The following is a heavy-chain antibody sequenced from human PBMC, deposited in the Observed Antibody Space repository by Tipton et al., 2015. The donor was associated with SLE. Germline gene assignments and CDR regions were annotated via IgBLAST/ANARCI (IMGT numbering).Heavy chain of an antibody. J-gene: IGHJ4*02. Sequence: TLSLTCTVSGGSISSSSYYWGWIRQPPGKGLEWIGSIYYSGSTYYNPSLKSRVTISVDTSKNQFSLKLSSVTAADTAVYYCAGGSNGVDHFDYWGQGTLVTVSS. D-gene: IGHD2-8*01. CDR2: IYYSGST. V-gene: IGHV4-39*01. CDR1: GGSISSSSYY. CDR3: AGGSNGVDHFDY.